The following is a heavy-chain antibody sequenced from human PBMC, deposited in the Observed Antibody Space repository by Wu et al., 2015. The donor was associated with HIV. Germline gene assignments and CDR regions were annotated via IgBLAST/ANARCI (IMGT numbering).Heavy chain of an antibody. CDR2: ISAYNGNT. D-gene: IGHD4-23*01. Sequence: QVQLVQSGAEVKEPGASVKVSCKASGYTFTSYGISWVRQAPGQGLEWMGWISAYNGNTNYAQKLQGRVTMTTDTSTSTAYMELRSLRSDDTAVYYCARDDPTPTVVTPYYFDYWGQGTLVTVSS. V-gene: IGHV1-18*01. CDR3: ARDDPTPTVVTPYYFDY. J-gene: IGHJ4*02. CDR1: GYTFTSYG.